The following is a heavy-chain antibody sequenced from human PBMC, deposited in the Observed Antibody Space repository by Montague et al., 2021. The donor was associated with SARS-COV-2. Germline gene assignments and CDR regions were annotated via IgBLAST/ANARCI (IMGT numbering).Heavy chain of an antibody. CDR3: ARAPRVWLHLRDFYYFDY. CDR2: IYYSGST. Sequence: SQTLSLTCTVPGGSISSYYWSWIRQPPGKELEWIGYIYYSGSTNYNPSLKSLLTLSVDTSKNQFSLKLSSVTAPDTAVYYCARAPRVWLHLRDFYYFDYWGQGTLVTVSS. V-gene: IGHV4-59*01. J-gene: IGHJ4*02. D-gene: IGHD5-24*01. CDR1: GGSISSYY.